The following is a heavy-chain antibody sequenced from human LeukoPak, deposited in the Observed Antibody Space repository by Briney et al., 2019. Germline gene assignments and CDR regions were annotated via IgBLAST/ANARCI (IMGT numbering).Heavy chain of an antibody. J-gene: IGHJ3*02. D-gene: IGHD4-17*01. Sequence: LETLSLTCAVSDDSFSSHYWTWIRQPPGKRLEWIGYISYIGSTNYNPSLKSRVTISIDTSKNQFSLKLTSVTAADTAVYYCARDLVTVTKGFDIWGQGTMVSVSS. V-gene: IGHV4-59*11. CDR1: DDSFSSHY. CDR2: ISYIGST. CDR3: ARDLVTVTKGFDI.